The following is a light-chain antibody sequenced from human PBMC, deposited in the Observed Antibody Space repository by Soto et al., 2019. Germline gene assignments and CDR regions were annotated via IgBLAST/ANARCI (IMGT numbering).Light chain of an antibody. Sequence: QSALTQPPSASGSPGQSVTISCTGTSSDVGGYNYVSWYQQHPGKAPKLMIYEVNKRPSGVPDRFSGPKSGNTASLTVSGLQAEDEADYSCSSFAGSNNVLFGGGTKLTVL. V-gene: IGLV2-8*01. CDR2: EVN. CDR1: SSDVGGYNY. J-gene: IGLJ2*01. CDR3: SSFAGSNNVL.